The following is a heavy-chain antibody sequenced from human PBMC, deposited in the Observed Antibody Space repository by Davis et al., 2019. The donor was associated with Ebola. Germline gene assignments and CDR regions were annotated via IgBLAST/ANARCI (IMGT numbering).Heavy chain of an antibody. CDR1: GFTFSNYW. V-gene: IGHV3-9*01. D-gene: IGHD3-3*02. J-gene: IGHJ3*02. CDR2: ISWNSGSI. CDR3: AKDIRALRAFDI. Sequence: SLKISCAASGFTFSNYWMHWVRQAPGKGLEWVSGISWNSGSIGYADSVKGRFTISRDNAKNSLYLQMNSLRAEDTALYYCAKDIRALRAFDIWGQGTMVTVSS.